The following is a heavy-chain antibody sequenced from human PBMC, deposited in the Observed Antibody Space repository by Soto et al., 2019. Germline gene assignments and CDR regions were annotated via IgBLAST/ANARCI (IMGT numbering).Heavy chain of an antibody. J-gene: IGHJ4*02. V-gene: IGHV3-74*03. D-gene: IGHD7-27*01. CDR2: IKGDGSGT. CDR3: ARDCLITTSGVEFDC. CDR1: GFTFSNYW. Sequence: EVQLVESGGGLVQPGGSLRLSCAASGFTFSNYWMHWVRQAPGKGLVWVSRIKGDGSGTTYADSVKGRFTISRDNAKNTLYRQMDGLRAEDTAVYYCARDCLITTSGVEFDCWGQGTLVTVSS.